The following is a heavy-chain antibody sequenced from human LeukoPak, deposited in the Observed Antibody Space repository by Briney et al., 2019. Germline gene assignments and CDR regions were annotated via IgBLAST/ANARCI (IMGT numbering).Heavy chain of an antibody. J-gene: IGHJ5*02. CDR1: GGSISSSY. D-gene: IGHD3-10*01. CDR3: ARDMGITMVRGVTHGFDP. Sequence: SETLSLTCTVSGGSISSSYWSWIRQPPGKGLEWIGYIYYSGSTNYNPSLKSRVTISVDTSKNQFSLKLSSVTAADTAVYYCARDMGITMVRGVTHGFDPWGQGTLVTVSS. CDR2: IYYSGST. V-gene: IGHV4-59*01.